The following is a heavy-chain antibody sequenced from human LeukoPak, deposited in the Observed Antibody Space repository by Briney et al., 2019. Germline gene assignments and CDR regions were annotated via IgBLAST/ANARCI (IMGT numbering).Heavy chain of an antibody. D-gene: IGHD3-22*01. Sequence: ASVEVSCKACGYTFINFYMHWVRQAPGQGLEWMGRIHPSGGSTSYAQKLHGRVTMTSDTSINTLYMELNSLASEDTAVYYCAREGYDSNGYPFFDIWAKGQWSPPLQ. J-gene: IGHJ3*02. CDR3: AREGYDSNGYPFFDI. CDR1: GYTFINFY. CDR2: IHPSGGST. V-gene: IGHV1-46*04.